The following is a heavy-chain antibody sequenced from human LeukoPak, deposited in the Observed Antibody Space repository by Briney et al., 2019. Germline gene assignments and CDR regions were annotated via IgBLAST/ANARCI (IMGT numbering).Heavy chain of an antibody. CDR2: IYTSGST. CDR1: GGSISSGSYY. J-gene: IGHJ4*02. Sequence: SQTLSLTCTVSGGSISSGSYYWSWIRQLAGKGLEWIGRIYTSGSTNYNPSLKSRVTISVDTSKNQFSLKLSSVTAADTAVYYCARDGYYDSSGYYPFDYWGQGTLVTVSS. V-gene: IGHV4-61*02. CDR3: ARDGYYDSSGYYPFDY. D-gene: IGHD3-22*01.